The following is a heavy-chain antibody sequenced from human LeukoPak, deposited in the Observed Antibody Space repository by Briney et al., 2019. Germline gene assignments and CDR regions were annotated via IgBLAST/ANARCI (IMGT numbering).Heavy chain of an antibody. CDR1: GFTFSSYS. D-gene: IGHD5-18*01. J-gene: IGHJ4*02. Sequence: GGSLRLSCAASGFTFSSYSMNWVRQAPGKGLEWVSSISSSSSYIYYADSVKGRFTISRDNAKNSLYLQMNSLRAEDTAVYYCARVSRGYSYGGDFDYWGQGTLVTVSS. CDR3: ARVSRGYSYGGDFDY. CDR2: ISSSSSYI. V-gene: IGHV3-21*01.